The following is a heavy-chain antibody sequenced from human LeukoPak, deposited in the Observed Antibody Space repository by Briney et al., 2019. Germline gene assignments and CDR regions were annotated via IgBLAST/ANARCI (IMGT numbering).Heavy chain of an antibody. J-gene: IGHJ3*02. CDR1: GYTFTSYW. D-gene: IGHD3-10*01. V-gene: IGHV5-51*01. CDR3: ARHRTTMVQGAWDAFDI. CDR2: IYPGDSDT. Sequence: GESLKISCKGSGYTFTSYWIIWVRQMPGKGLEWMGIIYPGDSDTRYSPSFQGQVTISADKSISTAYLQWSSLKASDTAMYYCARHRTTMVQGAWDAFDIWGQGTMVTVSS.